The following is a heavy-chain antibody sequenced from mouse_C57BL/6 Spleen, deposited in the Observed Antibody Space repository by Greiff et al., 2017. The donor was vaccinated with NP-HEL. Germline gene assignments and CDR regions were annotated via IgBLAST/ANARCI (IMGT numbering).Heavy chain of an antibody. Sequence: VKVVESGPGLVAPSQSLSITCTVSGFSLTSYGVHWVRQPPGKGLEWLVVIWSDGSTTYNSALKSRLSISKDNSKSQVFLKMNSLQTDDTAMYYCARHGDDGYYEAMDYWGQGTSVTVSS. CDR3: ARHGDDGYYEAMDY. J-gene: IGHJ4*01. CDR1: GFSLTSYG. CDR2: IWSDGST. D-gene: IGHD2-3*01. V-gene: IGHV2-6-1*01.